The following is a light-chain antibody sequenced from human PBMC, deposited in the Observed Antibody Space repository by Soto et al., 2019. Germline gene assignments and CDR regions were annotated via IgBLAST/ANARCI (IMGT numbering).Light chain of an antibody. J-gene: IGKJ4*01. CDR1: QSISSW. V-gene: IGKV1-5*01. Sequence: DIQMTQSPSTLSASVGDRVTITCRASQSISSWLAWYQQKPGKAPKLLIYDASSLESGLPSGFSGSGYGTEFTLTLSSLQPDDFATYYCQQYNSYSQLPFGGGTKVEIK. CDR3: QQYNSYSQLP. CDR2: DAS.